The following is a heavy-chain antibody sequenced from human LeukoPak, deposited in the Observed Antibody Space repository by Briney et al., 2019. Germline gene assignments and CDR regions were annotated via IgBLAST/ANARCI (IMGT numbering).Heavy chain of an antibody. CDR3: ARVKSSSWYPYYYYGMDV. CDR1: GGSISSYY. Sequence: SETLSLTCTVSGGSISSYYWSWIRQPPGKGLEWIGYIYYSGSTNYNPSLKSRVTISVDTSKNQFSLKLSSVTAADTAVYYCARVKSSSWYPYYYYGMDVWGQGTTVTVSS. J-gene: IGHJ6*02. V-gene: IGHV4-59*01. CDR2: IYYSGST. D-gene: IGHD6-13*01.